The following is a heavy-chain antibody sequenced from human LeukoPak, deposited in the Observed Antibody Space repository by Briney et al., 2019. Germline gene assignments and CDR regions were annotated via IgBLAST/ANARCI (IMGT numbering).Heavy chain of an antibody. CDR2: ISAYNGNT. J-gene: IGHJ6*03. CDR1: GYTFTSYG. CDR3: ARDWIRIVGATHCYMDV. D-gene: IGHD1-26*01. Sequence: ASVKVSCKASGYTFTSYGISWVRQAPGQGLEWMGWISAYNGNTNYAQKLQGRVTMTTDTSTSTAYMELRSLRSDDTAVYYCARDWIRIVGATHCYMDVWGKGTTVTVSS. V-gene: IGHV1-18*01.